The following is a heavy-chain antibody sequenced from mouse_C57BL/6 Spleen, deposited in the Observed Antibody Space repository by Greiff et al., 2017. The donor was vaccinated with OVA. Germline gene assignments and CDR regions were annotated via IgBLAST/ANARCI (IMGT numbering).Heavy chain of an antibody. D-gene: IGHD2-1*01. Sequence: EVQLVESGGGLVKPGGSLKLSCAASGFTFSDYGMHWVRQAPEKGLEWVAYISSGSSTIYYADTVKGRFTLSRDNAKNTLFLQMTSLRSEDTAMYYCARRIYYGNYFDYWGQGTTLTVSS. CDR2: ISSGSSTI. CDR3: ARRIYYGNYFDY. CDR1: GFTFSDYG. J-gene: IGHJ2*01. V-gene: IGHV5-17*01.